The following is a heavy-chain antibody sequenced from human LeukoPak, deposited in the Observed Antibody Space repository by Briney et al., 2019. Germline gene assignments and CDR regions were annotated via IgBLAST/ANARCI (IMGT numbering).Heavy chain of an antibody. Sequence: ASVKVSCKASGYRFTSFGISWVRQAPGQGLEWMGWISAYNGNTNYAQKLQGRVTMTRDTSTSTVYMELSSLRSEDTAVYYCARDGAYCGGDCEYYFDYWGQGTLVTVSS. D-gene: IGHD2-21*02. CDR3: ARDGAYCGGDCEYYFDY. CDR1: GYRFTSFG. J-gene: IGHJ4*02. V-gene: IGHV1-18*01. CDR2: ISAYNGNT.